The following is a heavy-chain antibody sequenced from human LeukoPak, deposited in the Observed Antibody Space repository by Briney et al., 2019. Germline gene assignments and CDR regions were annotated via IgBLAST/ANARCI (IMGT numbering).Heavy chain of an antibody. CDR1: GFTFSSYW. J-gene: IGHJ5*02. Sequence: AGGSLRLSCAASGFTFSSYWMHWVRQAPGKGLVWVSRINSDGSSTSYADSVKGRFTISRDNAKNTLYLQMNSLRAEDTAVYYCARGLGYCSSTSCYWWFDPWGQGTLVTVSS. CDR2: INSDGSST. D-gene: IGHD2-2*01. V-gene: IGHV3-74*01. CDR3: ARGLGYCSSTSCYWWFDP.